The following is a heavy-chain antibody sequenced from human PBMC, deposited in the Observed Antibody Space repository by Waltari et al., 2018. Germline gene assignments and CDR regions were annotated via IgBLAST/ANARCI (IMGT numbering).Heavy chain of an antibody. V-gene: IGHV3-21*01. CDR2: ISSSSSYI. CDR1: GFTFSSYS. Sequence: EVQLVESGGGLVKPGGSLRRSCAASGFTFSSYSMNWVRQAPGKGLEWVSSISSSSSYIYYAASVKGRFTISRDNAKNSLYLQMNSLRAEDTAVYYCATEGYCTNGVCYIDYWGQGTLVTVSS. CDR3: ATEGYCTNGVCYIDY. J-gene: IGHJ4*02. D-gene: IGHD2-8*01.